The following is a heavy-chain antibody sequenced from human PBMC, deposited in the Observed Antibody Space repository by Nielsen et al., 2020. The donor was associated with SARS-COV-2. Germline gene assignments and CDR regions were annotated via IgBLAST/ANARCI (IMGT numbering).Heavy chain of an antibody. Sequence: GESLKISCAVSGFTFSSDWMSWVRQAPGKGLEWVANIKQDGTEKYYADSVKGRFTISRDNAENSLSLQMNSLRAEDTAVYYCARESVTGTDAFDIWGQGTVVTVSS. CDR2: IKQDGTEK. J-gene: IGHJ3*02. D-gene: IGHD6-19*01. CDR3: ARESVTGTDAFDI. CDR1: GFTFSSDW. V-gene: IGHV3-7*01.